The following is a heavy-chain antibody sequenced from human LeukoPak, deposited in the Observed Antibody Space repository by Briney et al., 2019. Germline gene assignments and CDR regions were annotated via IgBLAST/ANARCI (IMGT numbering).Heavy chain of an antibody. CDR1: GDSINGFY. V-gene: IGHV4-59*01. D-gene: IGHD2-21*01. Sequence: TSETLSLTCTVSGDSINGFYWSWIRLPPGKGLEWIGYIYYSGSTNYNPSLKSRVTISVDTSKNQFSLKLSSVTAADTAVYYCARGVVIAPQTFDYWGQGTLVTVSS. J-gene: IGHJ4*02. CDR3: ARGVVIAPQTFDY. CDR2: IYYSGST.